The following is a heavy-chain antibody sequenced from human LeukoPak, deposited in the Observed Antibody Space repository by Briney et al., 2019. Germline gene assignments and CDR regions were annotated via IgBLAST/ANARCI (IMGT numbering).Heavy chain of an antibody. CDR2: ISGSGGST. V-gene: IGHV3-23*01. Sequence: GGSLRLSCAASGFTFSSYAMSWVRQAPGKGLEWVSAISGSGGSTYYADSVKGRFTISRDNSKNTLYLQMNSLRAEDTAVYYCAKDPPGDYGDYGYYGMDVWGQGTTVTVSS. CDR1: GFTFSSYA. D-gene: IGHD4-17*01. CDR3: AKDPPGDYGDYGYYGMDV. J-gene: IGHJ6*02.